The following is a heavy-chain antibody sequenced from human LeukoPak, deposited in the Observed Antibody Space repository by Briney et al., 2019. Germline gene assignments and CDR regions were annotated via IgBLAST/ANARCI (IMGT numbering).Heavy chain of an antibody. CDR1: GYTFTSYG. D-gene: IGHD6-13*01. J-gene: IGHJ5*02. CDR2: ISAYNGNT. CDR3: ARDSYSSSWYLWFDP. Sequence: DSVKVSCKASGYTFTSYGISWVRQAPGQGLEWMGWISAYNGNTNYAQKLQGRVTMTTDTSTSTAYMELRSLRSDDTAVYYCARDSYSSSWYLWFDPWGQGTLVTVSS. V-gene: IGHV1-18*01.